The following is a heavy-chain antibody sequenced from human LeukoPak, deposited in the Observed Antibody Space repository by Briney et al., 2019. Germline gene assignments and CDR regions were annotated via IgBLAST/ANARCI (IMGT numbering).Heavy chain of an antibody. D-gene: IGHD3-10*01. V-gene: IGHV4-61*02. CDR3: ARVARGLDY. CDR2: IYTGGNT. Sequence: SETLSLTCTVSGDSITNGIFHWSWIRQPAGKELEWIGRIYTGGNTAYNPSLNSRVTMSLDTSKNQFSLKLSSVTAADTAVYYCARVARGLDYWGQGTLVTVSS. CDR1: GDSITNGIFH. J-gene: IGHJ4*02.